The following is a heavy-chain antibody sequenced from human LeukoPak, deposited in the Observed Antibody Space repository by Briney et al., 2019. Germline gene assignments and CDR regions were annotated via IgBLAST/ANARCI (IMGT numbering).Heavy chain of an antibody. CDR2: LSSSSSYT. CDR3: ARDRLELPDY. D-gene: IGHD1-26*01. Sequence: GGSLRLSCAASGFTFSDYYMSWIRPAPGQGLEWVSYLSSSSSYTNYADSVKGRFTISRDNAKNSLYLQMNSLRAEDTAVYYCARDRLELPDYWGQGTLVTVSS. V-gene: IGHV3-11*06. CDR1: GFTFSDYY. J-gene: IGHJ4*02.